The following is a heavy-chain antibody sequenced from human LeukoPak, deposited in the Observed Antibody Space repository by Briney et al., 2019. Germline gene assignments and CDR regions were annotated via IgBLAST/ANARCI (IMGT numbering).Heavy chain of an antibody. J-gene: IGHJ5*02. CDR1: GFTFSSYS. Sequence: GGSLRLSCEASGFTFSSYSMNWVRQAPGKWLEWVSCISRSGNDIYYADSVKGRFTISRDNAKNSLYLQMNSLRVEDTAVYYCARGTTNIVVLPTAAPWGQGTLVTVSS. CDR2: ISRSGNDI. D-gene: IGHD2-2*01. CDR3: ARGTTNIVVLPTAAP. V-gene: IGHV3-21*06.